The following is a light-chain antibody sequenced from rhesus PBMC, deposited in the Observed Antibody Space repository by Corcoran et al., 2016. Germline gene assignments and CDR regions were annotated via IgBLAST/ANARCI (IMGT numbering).Light chain of an antibody. V-gene: IGKV1S12*01. J-gene: IGKJ4*01. CDR1: HNIYSN. CDR2: AAS. CDR3: QHYYDNPLT. Sequence: QMTQSPSALSASVGDRVTISCRASHNIYSNLAWYQQKPGKAPKLLIYAASRLQTGIPSRFSGGGSGTDFTLTISSLQPGDSAAYYCQHYYDNPLTFGGGTKVDLK.